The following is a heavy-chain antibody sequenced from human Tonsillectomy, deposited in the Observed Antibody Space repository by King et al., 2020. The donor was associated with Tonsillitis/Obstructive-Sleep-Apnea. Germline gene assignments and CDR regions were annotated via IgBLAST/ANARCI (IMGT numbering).Heavy chain of an antibody. CDR3: ASRYPYYGMDV. CDR1: GGSFSDYY. D-gene: IGHD1-1*01. CDR2: INHSGST. J-gene: IGHJ6*02. Sequence: VQLQQWGAGLLKPSETLSLTCAVSGGSFSDYYWSWVRQPPGMRLEWIGEINHSGSTNYNPSLKSRFTISVDTSMNQFSLKLSSVTAADTSVYYCASRYPYYGMDVGGQGTTVTVSS. V-gene: IGHV4-34*01.